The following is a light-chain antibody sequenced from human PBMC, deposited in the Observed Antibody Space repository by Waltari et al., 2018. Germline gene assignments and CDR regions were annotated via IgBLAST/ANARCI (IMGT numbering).Light chain of an antibody. Sequence: QSVLTQSPSPSATPGQRVTISCSGSSSNLGVNSVNWYQHVPGPAPRHLVYGNSRRPSGVPGRFSGSKSGTSASLAISGLQSDDEADYYCAAWDSNVNAWLFGGGTKVTVL. J-gene: IGLJ2*01. CDR1: SSNLGVNS. CDR2: GNS. CDR3: AAWDSNVNAWL. V-gene: IGLV1-44*01.